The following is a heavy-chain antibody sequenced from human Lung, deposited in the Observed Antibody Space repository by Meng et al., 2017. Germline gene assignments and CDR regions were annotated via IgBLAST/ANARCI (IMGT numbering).Heavy chain of an antibody. CDR1: GFSFTDVR. V-gene: IGHV3-15*04. CDR3: ATGAAAADH. CDR2: IESNSDGGTT. J-gene: IGHJ4*02. D-gene: IGHD6-13*01. Sequence: ELVESVGGLVKPWVPLGLSCVASGFSFTDVRIGWVRQAPGKGLKWVGRIESNSDGGTTDYAAPVKGRFTISRDDSKNTLYLQMNSLITEDTAVYFCATGAAAADHWGQGTLVTVSS.